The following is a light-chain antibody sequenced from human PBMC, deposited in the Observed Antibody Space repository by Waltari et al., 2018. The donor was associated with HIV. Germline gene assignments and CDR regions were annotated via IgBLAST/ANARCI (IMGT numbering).Light chain of an antibody. CDR2: KTS. CDR1: QSISPW. J-gene: IGKJ1*01. V-gene: IGKV1-5*03. CDR3: QQYNSFST. Sequence: IQMTQSPSTLSASVGDRVTITCRASQSISPWLAWYQQKPGKAPKLLMYKTSTLESGVPSRFSGSGSGAEFTLTISSLQPDDFATYYCQQYNSFSTFGQGTKVEIK.